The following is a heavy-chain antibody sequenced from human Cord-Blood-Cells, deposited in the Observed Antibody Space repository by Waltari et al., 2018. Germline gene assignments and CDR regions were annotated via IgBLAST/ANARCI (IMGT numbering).Heavy chain of an antibody. D-gene: IGHD3-22*01. Sequence: EVQLVESGGGLVQPGGSLRLPCSASGFTFSSYWIHWVGQAPGKGLVWVSRINSDGRSTSYADSVKGRFTISRDNAKNTLYLQMNSLRAEDTAVYYCAREGVVIGPFDYWGQGTLVTVSS. V-gene: IGHV3-74*01. J-gene: IGHJ4*02. CDR1: GFTFSSYW. CDR2: INSDGRST. CDR3: AREGVVIGPFDY.